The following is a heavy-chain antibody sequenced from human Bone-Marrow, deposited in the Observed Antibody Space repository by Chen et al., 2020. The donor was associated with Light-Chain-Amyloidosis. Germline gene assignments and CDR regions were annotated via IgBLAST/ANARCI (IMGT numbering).Heavy chain of an antibody. CDR3: ARRRDGYNFDY. J-gene: IGHJ4*02. Sequence: EVQLEQPGPELKKPGESLKISCTGSGYIFPNYWIGWVRQMPGKGLEWMGVIYPDDSDARYSPSFEGQVTISADKSITTAYLQWRSLKASDTAMYYCARRRDGYNFDYWGQGTLVTVSS. CDR1: GYIFPNYW. D-gene: IGHD5-12*01. CDR2: IYPDDSDA. V-gene: IGHV5-51*01.